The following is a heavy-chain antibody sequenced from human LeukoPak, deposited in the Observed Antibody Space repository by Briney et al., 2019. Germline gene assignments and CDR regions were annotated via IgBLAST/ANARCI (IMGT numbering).Heavy chain of an antibody. V-gene: IGHV3-23*01. CDR2: ISGSGGST. CDR3: AKPYYGSGSYYGFNYYAFDY. J-gene: IGHJ4*02. D-gene: IGHD3-10*01. CDR1: GFTLSRYA. Sequence: LRLSCAGSGFTLSRYAMSWVCQAPGKGLEWVSIISGSGGSTNYADSVKGRFTVSRDNSKNTLYLQMNSLRAEDTAVYYCAKPYYGSGSYYGFNYYAFDYWGQGTLVTVSS.